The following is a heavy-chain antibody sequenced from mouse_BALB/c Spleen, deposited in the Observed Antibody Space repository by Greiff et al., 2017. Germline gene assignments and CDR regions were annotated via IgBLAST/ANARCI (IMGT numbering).Heavy chain of an antibody. Sequence: EVQLQQSGAELVKPGASVKLSCTASGFNIKDTYMHWVKQRPEQGLEWIGRIDPANGNTKYDPKFQGKATITADTSSNTAYLQLSSLTSEDTAVYYCDYYGSSYRFAYWGQGTLVTVSA. CDR3: DYYGSSYRFAY. CDR1: GFNIKDTY. V-gene: IGHV14-3*02. J-gene: IGHJ3*01. D-gene: IGHD1-1*01. CDR2: IDPANGNT.